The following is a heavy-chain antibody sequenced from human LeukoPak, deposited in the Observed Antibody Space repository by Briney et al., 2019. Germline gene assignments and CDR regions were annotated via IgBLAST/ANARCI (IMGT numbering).Heavy chain of an antibody. J-gene: IGHJ2*01. Sequence: PGGSLRLSCAASGFTFNDYYMSWIRQAPGKGLEWVSYISSSGGSINYADSVKGRFTISRDNARNSVYLQMNSLRIEDTAVYYCVADMGWYFHFWGRGTLVTVSS. CDR2: ISSSGGSI. CDR3: VADMGWYFHF. D-gene: IGHD1-26*01. V-gene: IGHV3-11*01. CDR1: GFTFNDYY.